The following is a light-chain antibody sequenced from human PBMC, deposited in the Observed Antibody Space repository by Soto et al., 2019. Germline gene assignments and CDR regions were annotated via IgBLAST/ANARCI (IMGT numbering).Light chain of an antibody. CDR1: QSVSRY. CDR3: QQRSNWPST. Sequence: EIVLTQSPATLSLSPGERATLSCRASQSVSRYLAWYQQKPGQAPRLLIYDASNRATGIPTRFSGSGSGTDFAVTIRYLEPEDFAVYYCQQRSNWPSTFGGGTKVEIK. V-gene: IGKV3-11*01. J-gene: IGKJ4*01. CDR2: DAS.